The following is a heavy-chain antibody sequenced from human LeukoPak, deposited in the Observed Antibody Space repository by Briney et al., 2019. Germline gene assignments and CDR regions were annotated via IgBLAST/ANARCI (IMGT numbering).Heavy chain of an antibody. V-gene: IGHV4-59*08. D-gene: IGHD1-14*01. CDR1: GGSTSSYY. Sequence: SETLSLTCTVSGGSTSSYYWSWIRQPPGKGLEWIGYIYYSGSTNYNPSLKSRVTISVDTSKNQFSLKLSSVTAADTAVYYCARLDHSSFDYWGQGTLVTVSS. J-gene: IGHJ4*02. CDR2: IYYSGST. CDR3: ARLDHSSFDY.